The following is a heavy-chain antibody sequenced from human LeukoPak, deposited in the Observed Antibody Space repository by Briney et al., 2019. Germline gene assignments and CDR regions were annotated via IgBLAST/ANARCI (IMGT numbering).Heavy chain of an antibody. D-gene: IGHD3-10*01. J-gene: IGHJ4*02. V-gene: IGHV1-69*01. CDR3: AYGSGSQNAGGLDY. CDR2: VIPIFGTA. CDR1: GGTFSSYA. Sequence: SVKVSCKASGGTFSSYAISWVRQAPGQGLEWMGGVIPIFGTANYAQKFQGRVTITADESTSTAYMELSSLRSEDTAVYYCAYGSGSQNAGGLDYWGQGTLVTVSS.